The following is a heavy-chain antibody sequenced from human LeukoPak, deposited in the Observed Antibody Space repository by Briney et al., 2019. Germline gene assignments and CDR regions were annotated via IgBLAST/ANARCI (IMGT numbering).Heavy chain of an antibody. Sequence: WASVKVYCKASGGTFSSYTISWVRQAPGQRLEWMGRIIPILGIANYAQKFQGRVTITADKSTSTAYMELSSLRSEDTAVYYCARAPDSSGAFDIWGQGTMVTVSS. V-gene: IGHV1-69*02. CDR3: ARAPDSSGAFDI. J-gene: IGHJ3*02. D-gene: IGHD3-22*01. CDR1: GGTFSSYT. CDR2: IIPILGIA.